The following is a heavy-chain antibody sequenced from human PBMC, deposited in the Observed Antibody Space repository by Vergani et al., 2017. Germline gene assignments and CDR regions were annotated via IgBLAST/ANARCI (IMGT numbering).Heavy chain of an antibody. V-gene: IGHV1-69*02. D-gene: IGHD2-21*01. CDR1: GGTFSSYT. J-gene: IGHJ4*02. CDR3: ARGDLEAKRDYYFDY. Sequence: QVQLVQSGAEVKKPGSSVKVSCKASGGTFSSYTISWVRQAPGQGLEWMGRIIPILGIANYAQKFQGRVTLTADKSTSTAYMELSSLGSEDTAVYYCARGDLEAKRDYYFDYWGQGTLVTVSS. CDR2: IIPILGIA.